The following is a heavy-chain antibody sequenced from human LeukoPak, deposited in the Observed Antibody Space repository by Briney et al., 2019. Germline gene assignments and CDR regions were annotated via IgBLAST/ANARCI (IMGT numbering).Heavy chain of an antibody. CDR3: ARDLVGGIWSAGF. D-gene: IGHD3-3*01. CDR1: GYTFTGYY. CDR2: ITPNSGDT. Sequence: ASVKVSCKTSGYTFTGYYVHWVRQAPGQGLEWIGRITPNSGDTIYAQKFQGRATMTRDTSISAAYMELNSLTSDDTAIYYCARDLVGGIWSAGFWGQGTLVTVSS. V-gene: IGHV1-2*06. J-gene: IGHJ4*02.